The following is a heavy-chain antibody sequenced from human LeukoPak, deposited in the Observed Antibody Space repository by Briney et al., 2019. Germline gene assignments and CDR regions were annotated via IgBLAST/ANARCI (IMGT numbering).Heavy chain of an antibody. D-gene: IGHD6-19*01. CDR3: AKDMSSGWHRRYYYGMDV. Sequence: GGSLRLSCAASGFTFSSYGMHWVRQAPGKGLEWVAVISYDGSNKYYADSVKGRFTISRDNSKNTLYLQMNSLRAEDTAVYYCAKDMSSGWHRRYYYGMDVWGQGTTVTVSS. V-gene: IGHV3-30*18. J-gene: IGHJ6*02. CDR2: ISYDGSNK. CDR1: GFTFSSYG.